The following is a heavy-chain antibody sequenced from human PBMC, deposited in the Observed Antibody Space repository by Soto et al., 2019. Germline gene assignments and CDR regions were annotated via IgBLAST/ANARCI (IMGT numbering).Heavy chain of an antibody. CDR2: IGGNGGNT. D-gene: IGHD1-7*01. J-gene: IGHJ4*02. CDR3: AKVPYNSWTYLYFDY. CDR1: GFTFSNCV. Sequence: VQVLESGGGLVQPGGSLRLSCAASGFTFSNCVMSWVRQAPGKGLEWVSGIGGNGGNTYYADSVKGRFTISRDNSKNALYLQMNSLRAEDTAVYYCAKVPYNSWTYLYFDYWGQGTLVTVSS. V-gene: IGHV3-23*01.